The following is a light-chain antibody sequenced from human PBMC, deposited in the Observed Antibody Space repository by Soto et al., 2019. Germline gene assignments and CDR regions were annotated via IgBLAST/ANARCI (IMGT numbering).Light chain of an antibody. J-gene: IGKJ1*01. CDR2: GAS. V-gene: IGKV3-20*01. Sequence: EIVLTQSPDTLSLSPGERATLSCRASQSLGNTYLAWYQQKPGQTPRLLIHGASTRATGIPDRFSGTGSGADFTLTINSLEPEDFAVCCCQPYGRSLWTLGQGTEVE. CDR3: QPYGRSLWT. CDR1: QSLGNTY.